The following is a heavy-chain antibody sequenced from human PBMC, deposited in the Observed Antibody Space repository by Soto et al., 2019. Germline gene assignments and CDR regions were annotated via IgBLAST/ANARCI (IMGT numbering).Heavy chain of an antibody. CDR1: DGSISSSSYY. CDR3: ERALRSCSGRSCYSDWFDP. CDR2: IYGSGST. Sequence: SETLSLTCTVSDGSISSSSYYWSWIRQLPGKGLEWIGDIYGSGSTYYNPPLKSRVNISEDTSKNQFSLKLISVTAADTAVYYCERALRSCSGRSCYSDWFDPWGQGTLVTVSS. J-gene: IGHJ5*02. V-gene: IGHV4-31*03. D-gene: IGHD2-15*01.